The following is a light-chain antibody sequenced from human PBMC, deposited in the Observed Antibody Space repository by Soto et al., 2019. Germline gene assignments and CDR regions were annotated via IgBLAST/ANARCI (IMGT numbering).Light chain of an antibody. J-gene: IGKJ1*01. CDR1: QSVSSN. V-gene: IGKV3-20*01. Sequence: VMTQSLDSLAVSLGERATLSCRASQSVSSNLAWYQQKPGQAPRLLIYGASGRATGIPDRFSGSGSGTDFTLTISRLEPEDFAVYYCQQYGSSPTTFGQGTKVDIK. CDR2: GAS. CDR3: QQYGSSPTT.